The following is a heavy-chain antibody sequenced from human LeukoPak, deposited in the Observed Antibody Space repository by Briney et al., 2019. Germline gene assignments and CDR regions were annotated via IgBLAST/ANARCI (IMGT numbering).Heavy chain of an antibody. CDR1: GYTFTSYA. CDR2: INTNTGNP. Sequence: ASVKVPCKASGYTFTSYAMNWVRQAPGQGLEWMGWINTNTGNPTYAQGFTGRFVFSLNTSVSTAYLQISSLKAEDTAVYYCATLAAIGVDHWGQGTLVTVSS. CDR3: ATLAAIGVDH. J-gene: IGHJ4*02. D-gene: IGHD6-13*01. V-gene: IGHV7-4-1*02.